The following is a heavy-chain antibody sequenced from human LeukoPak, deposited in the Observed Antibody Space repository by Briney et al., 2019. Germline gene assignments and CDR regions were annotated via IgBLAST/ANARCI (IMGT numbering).Heavy chain of an antibody. Sequence: GGSLRLSCAVSGFTFNIYGMHWVRQAPGKGLEWVAFTRYDATKKYYADSVKDRFTISRDDSKNTIYLQMNSLRAEDTAVYYCARLSRLRGADAFDIWGQGTMVTVSS. CDR1: GFTFNIYG. CDR2: TRYDATKK. D-gene: IGHD3-10*01. CDR3: ARLSRLRGADAFDI. V-gene: IGHV3-30*02. J-gene: IGHJ3*02.